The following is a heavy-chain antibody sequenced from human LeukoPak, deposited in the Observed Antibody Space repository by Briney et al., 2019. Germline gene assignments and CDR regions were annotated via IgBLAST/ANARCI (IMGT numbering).Heavy chain of an antibody. D-gene: IGHD2-2*01. CDR3: ARMSGNVVVPAGTLGYYYYYGMDV. J-gene: IGHJ6*04. CDR2: IIPIFSTA. Sequence: SVKVSCKASGGTFSSYAISWVRQAPGQGLEWMGGIIPIFSTANYAQKFQGRVTITADKSTSTAYMELSSLRSEDTAVYYCARMSGNVVVPAGTLGYYYYYGMDVWGKGTTVTVSS. V-gene: IGHV1-69*06. CDR1: GGTFSSYA.